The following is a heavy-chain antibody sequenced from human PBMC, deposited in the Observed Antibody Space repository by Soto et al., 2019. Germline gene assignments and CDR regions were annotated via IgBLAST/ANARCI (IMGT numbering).Heavy chain of an antibody. Sequence: SETLSLTCTVSGGSISSYYWSWIRQPPGKGLEWIGYIYYSGSTNYNPSLKSRVTISVDTSKNQFSLKLSSVTAADTAAYYCARQALGTIDYWGQGNLVTVTS. D-gene: IGHD1-1*01. J-gene: IGHJ4*02. CDR3: ARQALGTIDY. V-gene: IGHV4-59*08. CDR2: IYYSGST. CDR1: GGSISSYY.